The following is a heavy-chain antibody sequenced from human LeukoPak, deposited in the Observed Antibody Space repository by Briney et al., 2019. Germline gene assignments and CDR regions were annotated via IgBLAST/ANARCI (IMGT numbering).Heavy chain of an antibody. D-gene: IGHD6-19*01. CDR1: GFTFSNAW. CDR2: IKSKTDGGTT. CDR3: TTDLPRIAVESSDY. V-gene: IGHV3-15*07. J-gene: IGHJ4*02. Sequence: AGGSLRLSCAASGFTFSNAWMNWVRQAPGKGLEWVGRIKSKTDGGTTDYAAPVKGRFTISRDDSKNTLYLQMNSLKTEDTAVYYCTTDLPRIAVESSDYWGQGTLVTVSS.